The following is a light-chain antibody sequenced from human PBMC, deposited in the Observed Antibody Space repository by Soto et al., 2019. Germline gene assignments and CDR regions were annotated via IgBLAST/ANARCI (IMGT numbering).Light chain of an antibody. Sequence: QSVLTQPASVSGSPGQSIATSCTGTRSDVGGYNYVSWYQQPPGKAPKLIIYDVSDRPSGVSTRFSGSKSGNTASLTISGLQADDEADYYCSSYTSQSTVVFGGGTKVTVL. CDR3: SSYTSQSTVV. V-gene: IGLV2-14*01. J-gene: IGLJ3*02. CDR2: DVS. CDR1: RSDVGGYNY.